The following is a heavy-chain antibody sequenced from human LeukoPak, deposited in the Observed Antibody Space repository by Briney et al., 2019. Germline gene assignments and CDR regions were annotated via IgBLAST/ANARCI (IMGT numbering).Heavy chain of an antibody. D-gene: IGHD3-9*01. Sequence: PGGSLRLSCAASGFTFSSYGMHWVRQAPGKGLEWVAVIWYDGSNKYYADSVKGRFTISRDNSKNTLYLQMNSLRAEDTAVYYCARGDLDILTGYNYYYYGMDVWGQGTTVTVSS. CDR3: ARGDLDILTGYNYYYYGMDV. CDR2: IWYDGSNK. J-gene: IGHJ6*02. CDR1: GFTFSSYG. V-gene: IGHV3-33*08.